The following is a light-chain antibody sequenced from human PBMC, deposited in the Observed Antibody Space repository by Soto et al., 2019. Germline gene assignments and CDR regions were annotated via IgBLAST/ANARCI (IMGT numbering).Light chain of an antibody. CDR2: DVS. CDR3: SSYTSSSEV. Sequence: QSALTQPASVSGSPGQSITISCTGTSSDVGGYNYVSWYQQHPGKAPKLMIYDVSNRRSGVSNRFSGSKSGNTASLTLSGLQAEDEAAYYCSSYTSSSEVFGTGPKLTVL. CDR1: SSDVGGYNY. J-gene: IGLJ1*01. V-gene: IGLV2-14*01.